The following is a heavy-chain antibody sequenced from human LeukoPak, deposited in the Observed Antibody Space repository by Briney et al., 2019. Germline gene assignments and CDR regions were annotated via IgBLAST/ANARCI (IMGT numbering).Heavy chain of an antibody. CDR2: IYYSGST. V-gene: IGHV4-59*08. J-gene: IGHJ4*02. Sequence: PSETLSLTCTVSGGSISGYYWSWIRQPPGKGLEWIGYIYYSGSTNCNPSLKSRVTISVDTSKNQFSLKLTSVTAADTAVYLCARYYCPNGVCQGFDYWGQGTLVTVSS. D-gene: IGHD2-8*01. CDR1: GGSISGYY. CDR3: ARYYCPNGVCQGFDY.